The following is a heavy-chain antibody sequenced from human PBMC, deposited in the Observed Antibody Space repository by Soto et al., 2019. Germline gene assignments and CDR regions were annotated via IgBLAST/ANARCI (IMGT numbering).Heavy chain of an antibody. Sequence: QVQLMQSGAEVEKAGASVKLSCKASGYTIPSYYIHWVRQAPGQGLDWMGMINPSTSVTTYAQELPGRLTLTKDPYTRTSTNTFYMNLSGLRSDDTAVYYCVRRDFGDYDYFDYWGQGTLVTISS. CDR3: VRRDFGDYDYFDY. V-gene: IGHV1-46*04. CDR1: GYTIPSYY. CDR2: INPSTSVT. D-gene: IGHD4-17*01. J-gene: IGHJ4*02.